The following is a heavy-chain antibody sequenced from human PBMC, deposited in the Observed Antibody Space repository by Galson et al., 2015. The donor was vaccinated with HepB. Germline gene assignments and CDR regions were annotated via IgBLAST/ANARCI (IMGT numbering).Heavy chain of an antibody. J-gene: IGHJ4*02. Sequence: SLRLSCAASGFTFSNYRMIWVRQAPGTGLEWVANIKNDETQKYYADTVRGRFTISRDNAKNSLYLQMDSLRAEDTAVYYCARGGPAIGEYWGQGTLVTVSS. CDR1: GFTFSNYR. V-gene: IGHV3-7*01. CDR3: ARGGPAIGEY. D-gene: IGHD6-25*01. CDR2: IKNDETQK.